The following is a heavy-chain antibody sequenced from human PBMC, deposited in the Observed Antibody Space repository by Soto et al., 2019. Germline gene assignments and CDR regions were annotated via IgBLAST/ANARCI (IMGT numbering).Heavy chain of an antibody. CDR1: GYTFTSYY. CDR3: ARVNWNYGGHSSLGY. Sequence: QVQLVQSGAEVKKPGASVKVSCKASGYTFTSYYMHWVRQAPGQGLEWMGIINPSGGSTSYAQKFQGRVTMTRDTSTSTVYMELSSLRSEDTAVYYCARVNWNYGGHSSLGYWGQGTLVTVSS. V-gene: IGHV1-46*03. CDR2: INPSGGST. J-gene: IGHJ4*02. D-gene: IGHD1-7*01.